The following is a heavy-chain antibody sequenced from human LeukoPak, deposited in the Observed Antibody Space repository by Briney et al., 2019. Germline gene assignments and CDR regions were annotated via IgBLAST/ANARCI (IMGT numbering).Heavy chain of an antibody. CDR1: GFTFSSYA. CDR2: ISGSGGST. Sequence: GGSLRLSCAASGFTFSSYAMSWVRQAPGKGLEWVSAISGSGGSTYYADSVKGQFAISRDNSKSTLYLQMNSLRAEDTAVYYCAKDRTSWYVNWFDPWGQGTLVTVSS. D-gene: IGHD6-13*01. J-gene: IGHJ5*02. CDR3: AKDRTSWYVNWFDP. V-gene: IGHV3-23*01.